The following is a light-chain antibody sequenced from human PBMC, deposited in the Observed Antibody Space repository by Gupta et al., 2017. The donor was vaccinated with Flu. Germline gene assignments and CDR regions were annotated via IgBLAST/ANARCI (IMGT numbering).Light chain of an antibody. Sequence: IQLTQSPSSLSASVGDRVTITCRTSKGSSSALAWYRQSPGKPTKLLIYEASMLYKGVRGRFSGSVSATDFTRPRRSMASEDCETYDGKPINIFGHGTKVDVK. CDR1: KGSSSA. CDR2: EAS. J-gene: IGKJ3*01. V-gene: IGKV1-13*02. CDR3: KPINI.